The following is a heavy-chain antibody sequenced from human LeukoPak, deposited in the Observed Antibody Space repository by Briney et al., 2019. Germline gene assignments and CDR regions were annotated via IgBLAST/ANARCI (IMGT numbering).Heavy chain of an antibody. CDR2: ISGSGGST. CDR3: ARDRTGEGWFDP. D-gene: IGHD2-21*01. V-gene: IGHV3-23*01. J-gene: IGHJ5*02. Sequence: GGSLRLSCAASGFTFSSYAMSWVRQAPGKGLEWVSAISGSGGSTYYADSVKGRFTISRDNSKNTLYLQMNSLRAEDTAVYYCARDRTGEGWFDPWGQGTPVTVSS. CDR1: GFTFSSYA.